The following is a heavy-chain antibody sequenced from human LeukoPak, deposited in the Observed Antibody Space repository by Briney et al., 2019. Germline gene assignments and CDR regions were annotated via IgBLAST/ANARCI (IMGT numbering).Heavy chain of an antibody. CDR3: AKDSAIFGVVIPPYFDY. V-gene: IGHV3-NL1*01. CDR2: GSI. J-gene: IGHJ4*02. D-gene: IGHD3-3*01. Sequence: GSIGYADSVKGRFTISRDNSKNTLYLQMNSLRAEDTAVYYCAKDSAIFGVVIPPYFDYWGQGTLVTVSS.